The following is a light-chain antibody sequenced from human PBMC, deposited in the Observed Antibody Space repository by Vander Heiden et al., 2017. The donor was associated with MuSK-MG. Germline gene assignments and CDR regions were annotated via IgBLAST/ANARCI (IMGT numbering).Light chain of an antibody. Sequence: SPSTLSASVGDRVTITCRASRGISSWLAWYQQKPGRAPNLLIYDASTFKSGVPSRFSGSGSGTEFTLTISSLQPDDFATYYCQQNNAYPWTFGQGTKVXIK. V-gene: IGKV1-5*01. J-gene: IGKJ1*01. CDR2: DAS. CDR1: RGISSW. CDR3: QQNNAYPWT.